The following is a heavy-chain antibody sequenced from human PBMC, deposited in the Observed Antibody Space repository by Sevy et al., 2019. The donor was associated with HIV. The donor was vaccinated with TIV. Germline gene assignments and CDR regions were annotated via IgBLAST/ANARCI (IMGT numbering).Heavy chain of an antibody. V-gene: IGHV3-11*06. Sequence: GGSLRLSCAASGFTFNEYYMSWIRQAPGKGLEWVSYISSRSSYTNYADSVKGRFTTFRDNAQNSLFLQMNSLRAEDTAVYYCARNDDVGNGASGNSFDCWGQGTLVTVSS. D-gene: IGHD1-1*01. J-gene: IGHJ4*02. CDR1: GFTFNEYY. CDR2: ISSRSSYT. CDR3: ARNDDVGNGASGNSFDC.